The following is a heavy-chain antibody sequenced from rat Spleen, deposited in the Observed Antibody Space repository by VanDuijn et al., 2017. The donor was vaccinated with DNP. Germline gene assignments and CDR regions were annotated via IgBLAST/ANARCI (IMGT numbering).Heavy chain of an antibody. D-gene: IGHD1-12*02. CDR1: GYSISTNY. CDR3: ASYYYDGYYAMDA. Sequence: EVQLQESGPGLVKPSQSLSLTCSVTGYSISTNYWGWIRKFPGNRMEWIGHISYSDSTNYNPSLKSRISITRDTSKNQFFLQLNSVTTEDTATYYCASYYYDGYYAMDAWGQGTSVTVSS. J-gene: IGHJ4*01. CDR2: ISYSDST. V-gene: IGHV3-1*01.